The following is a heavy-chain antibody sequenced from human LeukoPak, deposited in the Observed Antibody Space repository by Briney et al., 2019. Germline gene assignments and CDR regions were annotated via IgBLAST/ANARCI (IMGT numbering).Heavy chain of an antibody. CDR1: GYTFTGYY. V-gene: IGHV1-2*02. D-gene: IGHD5-12*01. J-gene: IGHJ5*02. Sequence: ASVKVSCRASGYTFTGYYMHWVRQAPGQGLEWMGWINPNSGGTNYAQKFQGRVTMTRDTSISTAYMELSRLRSDDTAVYYCARDNFSGYYNWFDPWGQGTLVTVSS. CDR3: ARDNFSGYYNWFDP. CDR2: INPNSGGT.